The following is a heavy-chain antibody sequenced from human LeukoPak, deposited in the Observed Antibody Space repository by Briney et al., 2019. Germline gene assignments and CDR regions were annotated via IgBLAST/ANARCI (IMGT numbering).Heavy chain of an antibody. CDR1: GGSISSYY. Sequence: SETLSLTCTVSGGSISSYYWSWIRQPPGKGLEWIGYIYYSGSTNYNPSLKSRVTISVDTSKNQFSLKLSSVTAADTAVYYCARVVGYYYGSGSYYPTPSYYFDYWGQGTLVTVSS. CDR3: ARVVGYYYGSGSYYPTPSYYFDY. CDR2: IYYSGST. V-gene: IGHV4-59*01. D-gene: IGHD3-10*01. J-gene: IGHJ4*02.